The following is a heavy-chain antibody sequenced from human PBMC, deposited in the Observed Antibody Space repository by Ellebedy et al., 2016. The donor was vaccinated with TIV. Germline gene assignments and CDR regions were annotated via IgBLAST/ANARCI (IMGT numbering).Heavy chain of an antibody. Sequence: GESLKISCSASGFTFSSYAMHWVRQAPGKGLEYISAIVSNGDSTYYANSVKGRFIISRDNSKNTLYLQMSSLRLEDTAVYYCVKAWGDWGQGTLVTVSS. CDR1: GFTFSSYA. CDR3: VKAWGD. V-gene: IGHV3-64D*06. J-gene: IGHJ4*02. D-gene: IGHD3-16*01. CDR2: IVSNGDST.